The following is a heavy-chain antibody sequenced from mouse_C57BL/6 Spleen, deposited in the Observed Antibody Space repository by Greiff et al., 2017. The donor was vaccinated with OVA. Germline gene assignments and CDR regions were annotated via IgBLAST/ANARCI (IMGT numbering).Heavy chain of an antibody. Sequence: VKLLESGAELVKPGASVKLSCKASGYTFTSYWMHWVKQRPGQGLEWIGYINPSSGYTKYNPKFKDKATLTADKSSSTACMQLSSLTYEDSAVYYCERYSYDEAWFAYWGQGTLVTVSA. D-gene: IGHD2-12*01. CDR3: ERYSYDEAWFAY. CDR2: INPSSGYT. V-gene: IGHV1-7*01. J-gene: IGHJ3*01. CDR1: GYTFTSYW.